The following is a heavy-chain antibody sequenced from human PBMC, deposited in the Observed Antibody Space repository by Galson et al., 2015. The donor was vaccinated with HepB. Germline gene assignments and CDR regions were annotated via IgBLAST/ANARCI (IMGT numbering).Heavy chain of an antibody. Sequence: SLRLSCAASGFTFSSYDMHWVRQATGKGLEWVSAIGTAGDTYYPGSVKGRFTISRENAKNSLYLQMNSLRAGDTAVYYCASSSSGYGPDAFDIWGQGTMVTVSS. D-gene: IGHD3-22*01. CDR3: ASSSSGYGPDAFDI. J-gene: IGHJ3*02. CDR2: IGTAGDT. V-gene: IGHV3-13*01. CDR1: GFTFSSYD.